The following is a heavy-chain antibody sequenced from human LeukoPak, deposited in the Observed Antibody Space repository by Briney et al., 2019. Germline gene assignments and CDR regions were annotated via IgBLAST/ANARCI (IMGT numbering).Heavy chain of an antibody. CDR1: GFTFSRYN. V-gene: IGHV3-48*04. J-gene: IGHJ4*02. D-gene: IGHD3-16*01. CDR3: VRDGGAVGNMDY. Sequence: GGSRRLSCAASGFTFSRYNMDSVRQAPGKGLEWVSYINTGSNSIYYADSVKGRFTISRDNAANSLYLQMNSLRAEDTAVYYCVRDGGAVGNMDYWGQGTLLTVSS. CDR2: INTGSNSI.